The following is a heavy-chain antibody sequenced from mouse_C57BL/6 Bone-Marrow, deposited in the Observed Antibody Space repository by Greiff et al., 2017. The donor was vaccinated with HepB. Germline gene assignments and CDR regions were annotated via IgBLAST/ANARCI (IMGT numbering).Heavy chain of an antibody. CDR3: ARPQYYGSSFV. CDR2: ISYDGSN. J-gene: IGHJ1*03. CDR1: GYSITSGYY. Sequence: ESGPGLVKPSQSLSLTCSVTGYSITSGYYWNWIRQFPGNKLEWMGYISYDGSNNYNPSLKNRISITRDTSKNQFFLKLNSVTTEDTATYYCARPQYYGSSFVWGTGTTVTVSS. D-gene: IGHD1-1*01. V-gene: IGHV3-6*01.